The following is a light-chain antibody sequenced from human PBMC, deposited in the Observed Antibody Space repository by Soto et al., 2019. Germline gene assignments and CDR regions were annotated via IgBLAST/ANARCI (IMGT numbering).Light chain of an antibody. V-gene: IGKV1-33*01. J-gene: IGKJ5*01. CDR1: QDISNY. CDR3: QQYENLPT. Sequence: DIKIHHGPSSLSAYVGDRVTITFQASQDISNYLNWYQQKPGKAPKLLIYDASNLETGVPSRFSGSGSGTDFTFTISRLQPEDIATYYCQQYENLPTFGQGTRLEI. CDR2: DAS.